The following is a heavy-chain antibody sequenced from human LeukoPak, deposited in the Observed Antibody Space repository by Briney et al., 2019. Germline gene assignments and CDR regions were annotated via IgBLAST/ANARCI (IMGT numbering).Heavy chain of an antibody. CDR2: ISYDGSNK. CDR3: ARDHESCARTNCLSIYYFYFHMNV. D-gene: IGHD2-2*01. J-gene: IGHJ6*03. V-gene: IGHV3-30*03. CDR1: GFTFSSYG. Sequence: GGSLRLSCAASGFTFSSYGMHWVRQAPGKGLEWVADISYDGSNKYYADSVKGRFTVARDNGQDTLFLQMDSLRAEDTGIYYCARDHESCARTNCLSIYYFYFHMNVWGKGTAVTVSS.